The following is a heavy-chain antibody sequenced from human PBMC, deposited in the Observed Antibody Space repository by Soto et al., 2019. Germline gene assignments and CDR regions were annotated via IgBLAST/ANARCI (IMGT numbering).Heavy chain of an antibody. CDR3: ARSVGDWDYYYYMDV. Sequence: SVKVSCKASGGTFSSYTISWVRQAPGQGLEWMGRIIPILGIANYAQKFQGRVTITADKSTSTAYMELSSLRSEDTAVYYCARSVGDWDYYYYMDVWGKGTTVTVSS. CDR1: GGTFSSYT. CDR2: IIPILGIA. D-gene: IGHD2-21*02. V-gene: IGHV1-69*02. J-gene: IGHJ6*03.